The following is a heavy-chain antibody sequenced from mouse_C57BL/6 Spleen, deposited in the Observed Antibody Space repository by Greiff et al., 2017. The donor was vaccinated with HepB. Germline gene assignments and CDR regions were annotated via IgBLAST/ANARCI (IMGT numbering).Heavy chain of an antibody. CDR3: ARHMYYGSSPYYAMDY. CDR2: ISSGGSYT. V-gene: IGHV5-6*01. J-gene: IGHJ4*01. D-gene: IGHD1-1*01. CDR1: GFTFSSYG. Sequence: DVHLVESGGDLVKPGGSLKLSCAASGFTFSSYGMSWVRQTPDKRLEWVATISSGGSYTYYPDSVKGRFTISRDNAKNTLYLQMSSLKSEDTAMYYCARHMYYGSSPYYAMDYWGQGTSVTVSS.